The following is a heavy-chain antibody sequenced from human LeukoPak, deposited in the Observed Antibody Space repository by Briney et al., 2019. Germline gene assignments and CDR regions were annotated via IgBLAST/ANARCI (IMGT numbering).Heavy chain of an antibody. Sequence: GSLRLSCAASGFTFSSYAMSWVRQAPGKGLEWVSAISGSGGSTYYADSVRGRFTISRDNSKNTLYLQMNSLRAEDTAVYYCAKDNPWSSSSEYFQHWGQGTLVTVSS. J-gene: IGHJ1*01. V-gene: IGHV3-23*01. CDR3: AKDNPWSSSSEYFQH. D-gene: IGHD6-6*01. CDR2: ISGSGGST. CDR1: GFTFSSYA.